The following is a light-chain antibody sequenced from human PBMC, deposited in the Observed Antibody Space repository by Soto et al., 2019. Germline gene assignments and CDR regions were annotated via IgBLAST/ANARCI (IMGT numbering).Light chain of an antibody. CDR1: QSVFSNY. V-gene: IGKV3-20*01. CDR3: QQYGSSPAII. CDR2: GAS. J-gene: IGKJ4*01. Sequence: EIVLTQSPDTLSLSPGERATLFCWASQSVFSNYLAWYQHKPGQAPRLLIYGASTRASGIPDRFSGRGSGTDFILTINRLEPEDFAVYYCQQYGSSPAIIFGGGTRVEIK.